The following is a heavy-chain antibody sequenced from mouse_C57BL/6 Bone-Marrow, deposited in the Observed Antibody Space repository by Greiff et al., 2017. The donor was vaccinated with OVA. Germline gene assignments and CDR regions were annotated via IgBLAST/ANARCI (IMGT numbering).Heavy chain of an antibody. Sequence: EVKLQESGTELVRPGASVKLSCTASGFNIKDDYMHWVKQRPEQGLEWIGWIDPENGDTEYASKFQGKATITADTSSNTAYLQLSSLTSEDTAVYYCTTIDAMDYWGQGTSVTVSS. CDR3: TTIDAMDY. J-gene: IGHJ4*01. V-gene: IGHV14-4*01. CDR2: IDPENGDT. CDR1: GFNIKDDY.